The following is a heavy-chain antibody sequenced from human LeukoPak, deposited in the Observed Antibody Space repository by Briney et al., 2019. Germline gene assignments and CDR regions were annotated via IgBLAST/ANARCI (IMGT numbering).Heavy chain of an antibody. D-gene: IGHD3-22*01. CDR2: FDPEDGET. CDR1: GYTLTELS. V-gene: IGHV1-24*01. CDR3: ATDAVNPHLLLRGWFDP. J-gene: IGHJ5*02. Sequence: GASVNVSCKVSGYTLTELSMHWVRQAPGKGLEWMGGFDPEDGETIYAQKFQGRVTMTEDTSTDTAYMELSSLRSEDTAVYYCATDAVNPHLLLRGWFDPWGQGTLVTVSS.